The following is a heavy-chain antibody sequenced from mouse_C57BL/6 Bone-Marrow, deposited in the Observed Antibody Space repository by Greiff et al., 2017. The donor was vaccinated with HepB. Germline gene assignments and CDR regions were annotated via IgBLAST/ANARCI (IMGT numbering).Heavy chain of an antibody. Sequence: QVQLKQPGAELVMPGASVKLSCKASGYTFTSYWMHWVKQRPGQGLEWIGEIDPSDSYTNYNQKFKGKSTLTVDKSSSTAYMQLSSLTSEDSAVYYCARRIYYDYDWYFDYWGEGTTLTVSS. CDR1: GYTFTSYW. CDR3: ARRIYYDYDWYFDY. J-gene: IGHJ2*01. CDR2: IDPSDSYT. V-gene: IGHV1-69*01. D-gene: IGHD2-4*01.